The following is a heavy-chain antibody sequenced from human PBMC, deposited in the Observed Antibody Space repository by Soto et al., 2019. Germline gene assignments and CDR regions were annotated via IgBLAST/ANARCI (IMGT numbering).Heavy chain of an antibody. D-gene: IGHD6-13*01. J-gene: IGHJ5*02. V-gene: IGHV4-59*01. CDR3: ARDPAAGWANWFDP. CDR1: GGSISSYY. CDR2: IYYSGST. Sequence: SETLSLTCTVSGGSISSYYWSWIRQHPGKGLEWIGYIYYSGSTNYNPSLKSRVTISVDTSKNQFSLKLSSVTAADTAVYYCARDPAAGWANWFDPWGQGTLVTVSS.